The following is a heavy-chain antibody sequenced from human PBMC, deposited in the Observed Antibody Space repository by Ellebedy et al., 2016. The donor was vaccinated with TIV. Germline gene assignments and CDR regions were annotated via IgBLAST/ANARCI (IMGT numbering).Heavy chain of an antibody. CDR1: GGSISSYY. J-gene: IGHJ4*02. CDR2: IYHSGST. D-gene: IGHD1-26*01. CDR3: ARDFRGSYYDY. Sequence: MPSETLSLTCTVSGGSISSYYWSWIRQPPGKGLEWIGEIYHSGSTNYNPSLKSRVTISVDKSKNQFSLKLSSVTAADTAVYYCARDFRGSYYDYWGQGTLVTVSS. V-gene: IGHV4-59*12.